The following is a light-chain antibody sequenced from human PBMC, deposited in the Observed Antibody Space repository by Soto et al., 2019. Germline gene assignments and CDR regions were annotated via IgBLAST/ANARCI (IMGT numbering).Light chain of an antibody. V-gene: IGLV2-14*03. CDR3: SSYTSGSTLGV. CDR1: SSDVGGYNY. CDR2: DVN. J-gene: IGLJ3*02. Sequence: QSALTQPASESGSPGQSITISCTGSSSDVGGYNYVSWYQQHPGKAPKLIIYDVNNRPSGVSDRFSGSKSGNTASLTISGLQAEDEADYDCSSYTSGSTLGVFGGGTKVTVL.